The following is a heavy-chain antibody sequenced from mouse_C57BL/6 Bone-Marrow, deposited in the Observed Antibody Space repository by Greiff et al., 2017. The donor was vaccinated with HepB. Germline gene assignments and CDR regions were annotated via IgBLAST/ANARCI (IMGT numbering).Heavy chain of an antibody. CDR1: GYAFTNYL. V-gene: IGHV1-54*01. CDR3: ARSNLLRSSY. CDR2: INPGSGGT. Sequence: QVQLQQSGAELVRPGTSVKVSCKASGYAFTNYLIEWVKQRPGQGLERIGVINPGSGGTNYNEKFKGKATLTADKSSSTAYMQLSSLTSEDSAVYFCARSNLLRSSYWGQGTLVTVSA. D-gene: IGHD1-1*01. J-gene: IGHJ3*01.